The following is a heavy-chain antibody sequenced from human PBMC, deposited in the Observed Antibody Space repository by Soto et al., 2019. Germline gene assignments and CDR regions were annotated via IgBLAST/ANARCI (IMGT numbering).Heavy chain of an antibody. J-gene: IGHJ6*02. D-gene: IGHD6-19*01. V-gene: IGHV3-30*18. CDR2: ISDDGRNK. CDR1: GFTFSTYG. CDR3: AKDLDSSGWYGHYGMDV. Sequence: QVQLVESGGGVVQPGRSLRLSCAASGFTFSTYGMHWVRQAPGKGLEWVAVISDDGRNKYYADSVKGRFTISRDNSKNTLYLQMSSLRAEDTAVYYCAKDLDSSGWYGHYGMDVWGQGTTVTVSS.